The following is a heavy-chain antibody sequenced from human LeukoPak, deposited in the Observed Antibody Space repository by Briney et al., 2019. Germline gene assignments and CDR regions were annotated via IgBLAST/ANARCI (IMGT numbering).Heavy chain of an antibody. J-gene: IGHJ4*02. CDR1: GFTFSSYG. D-gene: IGHD6-19*01. CDR3: AKVQMGTGWTFDF. Sequence: PGGPLRLSCAASGFTFSSYGMHWVRQAPGKGLEWEAVISYDGSNKYYADSVKGRFTISRDNSKNTLYLQVNGLRAEDTAAYYCAKVQMGTGWTFDFWGQGTLVTVSS. CDR2: ISYDGSNK. V-gene: IGHV3-30*18.